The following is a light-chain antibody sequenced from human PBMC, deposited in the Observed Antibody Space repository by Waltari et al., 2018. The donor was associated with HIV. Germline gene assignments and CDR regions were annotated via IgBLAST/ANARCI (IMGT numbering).Light chain of an antibody. CDR3: QQYYSTPYT. Sequence: DIVMTQSPDSLAVSLVERATINCKSSQSVLYSSNNKNYLAWYQQKPGQPPKLLIYWASTRESGVPDRFSGSGSGTDFTRTISRLQAEDVAVYYCQQYYSTPYTFGQGTKLEIK. CDR2: WAS. V-gene: IGKV4-1*01. J-gene: IGKJ2*01. CDR1: QSVLYSSNNKNY.